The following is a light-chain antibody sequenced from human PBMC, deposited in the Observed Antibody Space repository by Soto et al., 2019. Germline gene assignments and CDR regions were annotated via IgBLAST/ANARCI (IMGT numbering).Light chain of an antibody. J-gene: IGLJ3*02. CDR3: GAWDDSLNTGV. V-gene: IGLV1-51*02. CDR1: SSNIANYY. Sequence: QSVLTQPPSVSATPGQTVAISCSGSSSNIANYYVSWYQHLPGTAPKLLIYEDNKRPSGTPDRFSGSKSGTSATLGITGLQTGDEADYYCGAWDDSLNTGVFGGGTQLTVL. CDR2: EDN.